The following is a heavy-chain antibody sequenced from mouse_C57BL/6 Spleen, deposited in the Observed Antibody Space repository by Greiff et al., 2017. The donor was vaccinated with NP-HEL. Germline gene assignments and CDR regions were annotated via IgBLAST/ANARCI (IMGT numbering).Heavy chain of an antibody. CDR3: VRHSYYGSSYWYFDV. CDR2: IRSKSNNYAT. CDR1: GFSFNTYA. Sequence: EVQLVESGGGLVQPKGSLKLSCAASGFSFNTYAMNWVRQAPGKGLEWVARIRSKSNNYATYYADSVKDRFTISRDDSESMLYLQMNNLKTEDTAMYYGVRHSYYGSSYWYFDVWGTGTTVTVSS. J-gene: IGHJ1*03. D-gene: IGHD1-1*01. V-gene: IGHV10-1*01.